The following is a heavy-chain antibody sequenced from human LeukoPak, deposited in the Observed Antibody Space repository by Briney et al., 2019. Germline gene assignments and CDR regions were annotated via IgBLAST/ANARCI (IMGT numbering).Heavy chain of an antibody. CDR1: GFTVSSNY. J-gene: IGHJ4*02. V-gene: IGHV3-66*01. Sequence: PGGSLRLSCAVSGFTVSSNYMRWVRQAPGKGLEWVAVIHSGGSGYHADSVKGRFTISRYNSKNTVYLQMHSLRAEDTAVYYCVGATGFGYWGQGTLVPVSS. CDR3: VGATGFGY. D-gene: IGHD4-17*01. CDR2: IHSGGSG.